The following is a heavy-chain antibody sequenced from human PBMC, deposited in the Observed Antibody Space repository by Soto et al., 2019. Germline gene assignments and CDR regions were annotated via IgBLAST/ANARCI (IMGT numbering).Heavy chain of an antibody. CDR1: GYTFTGYY. J-gene: IGHJ4*02. CDR2: INPNSGGT. Sequence: AAVTVTCQASGYTFTGYYMHGVRQAPRQGLEWMGWINPNSGGTNYAQQSQGRDPMTRDTSISPAYMELSRPRPADAAVFYCGIYDSSGWDWGQGTLVTVSS. V-gene: IGHV1-2*02. CDR3: GIYDSSGWD. D-gene: IGHD3-22*01.